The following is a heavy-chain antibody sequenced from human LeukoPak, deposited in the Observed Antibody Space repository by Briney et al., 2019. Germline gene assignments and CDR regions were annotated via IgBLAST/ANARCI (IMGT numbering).Heavy chain of an antibody. Sequence: SVKVSCKASGGTFSSYAISWVRQAPGQGLEWMGRIIPILGIANYAQKFQGRVTITADKSTSTAYMELSSRRSEDTAVYYCAKLSGGRYCSGGSCYFDYWGQGTLVTVSS. J-gene: IGHJ4*02. D-gene: IGHD2-15*01. CDR1: GGTFSSYA. V-gene: IGHV1-69*04. CDR3: AKLSGGRYCSGGSCYFDY. CDR2: IIPILGIA.